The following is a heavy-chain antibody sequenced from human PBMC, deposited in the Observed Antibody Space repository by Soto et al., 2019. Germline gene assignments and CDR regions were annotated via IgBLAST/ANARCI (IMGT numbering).Heavy chain of an antibody. CDR1: GFTFSSYA. D-gene: IGHD2-8*01. Sequence: GGSLRLSCAASGFTFSSYAVSWVRQAPGKGLEWVSAISGSGGSTYYADSVKGRFTISRDNSKNTLYLQMNSLRAEDKAVYYCANNTNLVLMVYVISLDAFDIWGQATMVPVSS. J-gene: IGHJ3*02. CDR3: ANNTNLVLMVYVISLDAFDI. V-gene: IGHV3-23*01. CDR2: ISGSGGST.